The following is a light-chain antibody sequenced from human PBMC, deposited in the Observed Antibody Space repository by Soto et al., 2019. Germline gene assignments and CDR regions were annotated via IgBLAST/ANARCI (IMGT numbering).Light chain of an antibody. CDR3: QQYYSYPRT. CDR1: QGISSY. Sequence: AIRMTHSPSSFSASTGDRVTITCRASQGISSYLAWYQQKPGKAPKLLIYAASTLQRGVPSRFSGSGSGTDFTLTVSCLQAEDFATYYCQQYYSYPRTFGQGTKVEIK. J-gene: IGKJ1*01. CDR2: AAS. V-gene: IGKV1-8*01.